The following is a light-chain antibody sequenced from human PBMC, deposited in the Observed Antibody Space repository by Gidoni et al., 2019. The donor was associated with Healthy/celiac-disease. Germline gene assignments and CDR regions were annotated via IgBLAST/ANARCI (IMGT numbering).Light chain of an antibody. V-gene: IGKV3-11*01. J-gene: IGKJ4*01. CDR3: QQRSNWPSLT. CDR2: DAS. Sequence: IVLTQSLATLSLSPGERATLSGRSSQSVSSYLAWYQQKPGQAPRLLIYDASNRATGIPARFSGSGSGTDFTLTISSLEPEDFAVYYCQQRSNWPSLTFGGGTKVEIK. CDR1: QSVSSY.